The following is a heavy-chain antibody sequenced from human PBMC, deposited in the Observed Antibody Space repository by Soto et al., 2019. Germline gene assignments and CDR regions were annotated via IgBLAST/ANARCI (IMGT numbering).Heavy chain of an antibody. CDR3: ARVEVGNLCQD. Sequence: EVQLVESGGGLVQPGGSLRLSCAASGFTVSSNYMSWVRQAPGKGLEWVSIVYSGGSTYYADSVKGRFTISRDNSKNTVSLQMNSLRAEDTGVYFCARVEVGNLCQDWGQGTLVTVSS. CDR2: VYSGGST. CDR1: GFTVSSNY. J-gene: IGHJ1*01. V-gene: IGHV3-66*01.